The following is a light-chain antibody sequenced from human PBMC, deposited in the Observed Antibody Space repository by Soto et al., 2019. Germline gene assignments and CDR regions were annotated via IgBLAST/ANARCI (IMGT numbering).Light chain of an antibody. Sequence: SPGTLSLSPGERVTLSCRASQSVTTRLAWYQHKPGQAPTLLMSGASNRASGVPVRFSGSGSGTDFTLTITRLEPEDFALYYCQQYGGSPITFGLGTRLE. V-gene: IGKV3-20*01. J-gene: IGKJ5*01. CDR3: QQYGGSPIT. CDR2: GAS. CDR1: QSVTTR.